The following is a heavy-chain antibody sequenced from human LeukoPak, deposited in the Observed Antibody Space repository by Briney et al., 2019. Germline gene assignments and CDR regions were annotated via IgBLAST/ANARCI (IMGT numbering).Heavy chain of an antibody. D-gene: IGHD6-13*01. Sequence: PGRSLRLSCAASGFTFSSYGMHWGRQAPGKGLEWVAVISYDGSNKYYADSVKGRFTISRDNSKNTLYLQMNSLRAEDTAVYYCAKEIQAGSWYTPSFDYWGQGTLVTVSS. CDR2: ISYDGSNK. CDR1: GFTFSSYG. V-gene: IGHV3-30*18. CDR3: AKEIQAGSWYTPSFDY. J-gene: IGHJ4*02.